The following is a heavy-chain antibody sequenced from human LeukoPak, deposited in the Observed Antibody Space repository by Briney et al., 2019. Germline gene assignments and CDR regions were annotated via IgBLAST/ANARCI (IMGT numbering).Heavy chain of an antibody. CDR2: VTGSTYST. V-gene: IGHV3-23*01. Sequence: GGSLRLSCAASGFTFGSYGMSWVRQAPGMGLEWVSAVTGSTYSTYYADSVRGRFTISRDNSKNTLYLQMNSLRDDDTAVYYCAKDQLNRFCSSGSCSITHDYWGQGTLVTVSS. CDR1: GFTFGSYG. J-gene: IGHJ4*02. CDR3: AKDQLNRFCSSGSCSITHDY. D-gene: IGHD2-15*01.